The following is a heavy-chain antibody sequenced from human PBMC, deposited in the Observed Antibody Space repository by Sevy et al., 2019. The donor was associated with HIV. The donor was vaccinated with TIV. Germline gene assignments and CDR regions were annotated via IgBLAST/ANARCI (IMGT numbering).Heavy chain of an antibody. CDR3: ATGTTDSSISWVFDV. Sequence: GGSLRLSCAASGFTFFSHVMSWVRQAPGKGLEWVSGLSGSGGTTYYADSVKGRFSISRDNSKNKRYLQMSSLRIKDTAAYYCATGTTDSSISWVFDVWGQGTMVTVSS. CDR1: GFTFFSHV. D-gene: IGHD6-13*01. J-gene: IGHJ3*01. V-gene: IGHV3-23*01. CDR2: LSGSGGTT.